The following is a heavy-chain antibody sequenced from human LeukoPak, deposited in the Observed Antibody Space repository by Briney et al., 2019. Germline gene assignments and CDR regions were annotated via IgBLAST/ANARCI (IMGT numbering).Heavy chain of an antibody. V-gene: IGHV1-69*06. Sequence: SVKVSCKASGGTFSSYAISWVRQAPGQELEWMGGIIPIFGTANYAQKFQGRVTITADKYTSTAYMELSSLRSEDTAVYYCARAREDLWFGESRTYYFDYWGQGTLVTVSS. CDR1: GGTFSSYA. D-gene: IGHD3-10*01. CDR3: ARAREDLWFGESRTYYFDY. CDR2: IIPIFGTA. J-gene: IGHJ4*02.